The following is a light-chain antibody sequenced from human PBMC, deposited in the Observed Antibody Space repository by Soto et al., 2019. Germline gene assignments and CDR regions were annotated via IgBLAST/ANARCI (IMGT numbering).Light chain of an antibody. Sequence: QSALTQPRSVSGSPGQSVTISCTGTSSDVGANNYVSWYQQHPGKAPKLMIFDVSQRPSGVPDRFSGSKSGNTASLTISGLQDEDDDDYYCCSSAVSHTYVFGTGTKLTVL. J-gene: IGLJ1*01. CDR3: CSSAVSHTYV. CDR2: DVS. V-gene: IGLV2-11*01. CDR1: SSDVGANNY.